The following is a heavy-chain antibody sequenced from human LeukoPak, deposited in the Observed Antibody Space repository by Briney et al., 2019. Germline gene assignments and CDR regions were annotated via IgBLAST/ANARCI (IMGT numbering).Heavy chain of an antibody. V-gene: IGHV4-39*07. Sequence: SETLSLTCTVSGGSISSSSYYWGWIRQPPGKGLEWIGSIYYSGSTYYNPSLKSRVTISVDTSKNQFSLKLSSVTAADTAVYYCARDRGYCSGGSCSNWFDPWGQGTLVTVSS. J-gene: IGHJ5*02. CDR1: GGSISSSSYY. D-gene: IGHD2-15*01. CDR3: ARDRGYCSGGSCSNWFDP. CDR2: IYYSGST.